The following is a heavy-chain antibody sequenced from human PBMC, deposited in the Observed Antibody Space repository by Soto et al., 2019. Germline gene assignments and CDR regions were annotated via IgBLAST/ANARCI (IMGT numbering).Heavy chain of an antibody. V-gene: IGHV3-74*01. CDR2: ISSDGTGT. J-gene: IGHJ6*02. CDR3: ACSYGMDV. D-gene: IGHD3-10*02. CDR1: GFTFSDYW. Sequence: EMQLVESGGDLVQPGGSLRLSCAASGFTFSDYWMHWVRHAPGKGLVWVSRISSDGTGTTYADSVKGRFTISRDNAKNTLYLQMNSLRDEETAVYYCACSYGMDVWGQGTTVIVSS.